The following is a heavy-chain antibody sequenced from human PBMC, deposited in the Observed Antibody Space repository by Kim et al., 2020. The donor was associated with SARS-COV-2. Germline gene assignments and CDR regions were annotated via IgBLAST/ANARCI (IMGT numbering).Heavy chain of an antibody. Sequence: SETLSLTCTVSGGSISSSSYYWGWIRQPPGKGLEWIGSIYYSGSTYYNPSLKSRVTISVDTSKNQFSLKLSSVTAADTAVYYCARAERWLQLYAVDIWGQGTMVTVSS. D-gene: IGHD5-12*01. J-gene: IGHJ3*02. CDR1: GGSISSSSYY. V-gene: IGHV4-39*01. CDR3: ARAERWLQLYAVDI. CDR2: IYYSGST.